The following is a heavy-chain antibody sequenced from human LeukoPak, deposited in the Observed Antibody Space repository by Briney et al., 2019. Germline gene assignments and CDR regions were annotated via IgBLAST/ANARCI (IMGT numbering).Heavy chain of an antibody. CDR1: GFTFSSYW. CDR3: ARGYFSGSSTPFDY. V-gene: IGHV3-74*01. CDR2: ITNDGGST. Sequence: GGSLRLSCGASGFTFSSYWMHWVRQAPGKGLVWVSLITNDGGSTTYADSVKGRFTISRDNAKNTLYLQMNSLRAEDTAVYYCARGYFSGSSTPFDYWGQGTLVTVSS. J-gene: IGHJ4*02. D-gene: IGHD1-26*01.